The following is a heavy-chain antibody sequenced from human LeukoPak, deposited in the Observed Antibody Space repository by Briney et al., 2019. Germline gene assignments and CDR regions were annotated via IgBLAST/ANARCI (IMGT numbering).Heavy chain of an antibody. CDR3: ARNRWGITMVRGVSLDY. Sequence: SETLSLTCAVYGGSFSGYYWSWIRQPPGKGLEWIGEINHSGSTNYNPSLKSRVTISVDTSKNLFSLKLSSVTAADTAVYYCARNRWGITMVRGVSLDYWGQGTLVTVSS. CDR2: INHSGST. CDR1: GGSFSGYY. V-gene: IGHV4-34*01. J-gene: IGHJ4*02. D-gene: IGHD3-10*01.